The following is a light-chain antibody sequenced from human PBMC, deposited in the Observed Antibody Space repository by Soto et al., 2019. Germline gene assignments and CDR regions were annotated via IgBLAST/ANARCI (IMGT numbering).Light chain of an antibody. J-gene: IGKJ1*01. CDR1: QDISNF. CDR3: QQYNSHST. Sequence: DIQMTQSPSAMSASVGDRVTITCRASQDISNFLAWFQQKPGKVPQRLIYAASSLQSGVPSRFSGSGSGTEFTLTIRSLKPDDFATYYCQQYNSHSTFGQGTKVDIK. V-gene: IGKV1-17*03. CDR2: AAS.